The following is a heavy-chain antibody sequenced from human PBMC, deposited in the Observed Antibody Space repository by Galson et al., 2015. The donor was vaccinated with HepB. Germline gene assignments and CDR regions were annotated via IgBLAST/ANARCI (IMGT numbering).Heavy chain of an antibody. J-gene: IGHJ3*01. CDR3: ARDHGVSAAFDF. CDR2: IVPILGIA. D-gene: IGHD6-13*01. CDR1: GGTFRSYA. V-gene: IGHV1-69*10. Sequence: SCKASGGTFRSYAMSWARQAPGQGLEWMGGIVPILGIADYAQNFQGRVTITADTSTTTTYMELSNLRSEDTAVYYCARDHGVSAAFDFWGQGTMVTVSS.